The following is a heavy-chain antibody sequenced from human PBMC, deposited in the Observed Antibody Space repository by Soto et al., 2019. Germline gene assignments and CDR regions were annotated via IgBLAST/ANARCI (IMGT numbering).Heavy chain of an antibody. CDR3: ARRVEAAAGTYWLDP. Sequence: GESLKISCKGSGYSFTSYWIGWVRQMPGKGLEWMGIIYPGDPDTRYSPSFQGQVTISADKSISTAYLQWSSLKASDTAMYYCARRVEAAAGTYWLDPWGQGTLVTVYS. V-gene: IGHV5-51*01. CDR2: IYPGDPDT. J-gene: IGHJ5*02. CDR1: GYSFTSYW. D-gene: IGHD6-13*01.